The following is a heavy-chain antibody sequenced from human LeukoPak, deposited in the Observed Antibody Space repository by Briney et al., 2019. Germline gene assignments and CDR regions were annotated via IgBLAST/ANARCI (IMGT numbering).Heavy chain of an antibody. D-gene: IGHD3-3*01. J-gene: IGHJ4*02. CDR3: AKGVDDY. CDR2: ISYDGSNK. V-gene: IGHV3-30*18. Sequence: PGGSLRLSCAASGFTFRNYAMSWVRQAPGKGLEWVAVISYDGSNKYYADSVKGRFTISRDNSKNTLYLQMNSLRAEDTAVYYCAKGVDDYWGQGTLVTVSS. CDR1: GFTFRNYA.